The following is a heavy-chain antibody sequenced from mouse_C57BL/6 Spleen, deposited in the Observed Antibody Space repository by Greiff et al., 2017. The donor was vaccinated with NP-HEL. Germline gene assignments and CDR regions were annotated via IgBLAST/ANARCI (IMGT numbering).Heavy chain of an antibody. CDR3: AREDYGSSSRAYY. V-gene: IGHV1-82*01. CDR2: IYPGDGDT. J-gene: IGHJ2*01. CDR1: GYAFSSSW. Sequence: QVQLKESGPELVKPGASVKISCKASGYAFSSSWMNWVKQRPGKGLEWIGRIYPGDGDTTYNGKFKGKATLTADKSSSTAYMQLSSLTSEDSAVYFCAREDYGSSSRAYYWGQGTTLTVSS. D-gene: IGHD1-1*01.